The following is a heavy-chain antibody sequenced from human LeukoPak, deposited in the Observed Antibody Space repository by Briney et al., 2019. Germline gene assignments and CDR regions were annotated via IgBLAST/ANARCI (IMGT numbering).Heavy chain of an antibody. CDR1: GFTFNSYW. V-gene: IGHV3-7*01. CDR2: IKQDGREK. J-gene: IGHJ4*02. D-gene: IGHD5-24*01. CDR3: ARVFDGYNRRYYFDF. Sequence: GSLRLSCAASGFTFNSYWMSWVRQAPGKGLEWVANIKQDGREKYYVDSVKGRFTISRDNAKNSLYLQMNSLRAEDTAVYYCARVFDGYNRRYYFDFWGQGTLVTVSS.